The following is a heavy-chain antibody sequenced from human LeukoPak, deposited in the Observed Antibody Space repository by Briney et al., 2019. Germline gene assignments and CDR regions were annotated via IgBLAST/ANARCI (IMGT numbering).Heavy chain of an antibody. D-gene: IGHD1-26*01. V-gene: IGHV3-23*01. Sequence: QTAGSLRLSCAASGFTFSSYAMSWLPQAPGKGLEWVSAISGSGGSTYYADSVKGRFTISRDNSKNTLYLQMNSLRAEDTAVHYCAKDQLRIVGALPSGYWGQGTLVTVSS. CDR2: ISGSGGST. CDR3: AKDQLRIVGALPSGY. CDR1: GFTFSSYA. J-gene: IGHJ4*02.